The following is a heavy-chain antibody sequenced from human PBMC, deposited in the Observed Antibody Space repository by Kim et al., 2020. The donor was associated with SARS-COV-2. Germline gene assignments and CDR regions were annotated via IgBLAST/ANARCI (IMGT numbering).Heavy chain of an antibody. CDR2: ISGSGGST. J-gene: IGHJ6*02. CDR1: GFTFSSYA. V-gene: IGHV3-23*01. D-gene: IGHD2-8*01. Sequence: GGSLRLSCAASGFTFSSYAMSWVRQAPGKGLEWVSAISGSGGSTYYADSVKGRFTISRDNSKNTLYLQMNSLRAEDTAVYYCAKVGRLYGVGPYDGMDVWGQGTTVTVSS. CDR3: AKVGRLYGVGPYDGMDV.